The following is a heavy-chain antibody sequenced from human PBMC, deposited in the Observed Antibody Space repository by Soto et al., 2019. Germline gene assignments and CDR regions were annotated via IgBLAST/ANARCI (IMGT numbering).Heavy chain of an antibody. D-gene: IGHD3-10*01. CDR1: GGSISSYY. J-gene: IGHJ5*02. Sequence: LSLTCTVSGGSISSYYWTWIRQPAGKGLEWIGRISTSGTTNYNPSLKSRVTMSVDTSKNQFSLKLSSVTAADTAVYYCARDRTVRGDWFDPWGQGTLVTVSS. CDR3: ARDRTVRGDWFDP. V-gene: IGHV4-4*07. CDR2: ISTSGTT.